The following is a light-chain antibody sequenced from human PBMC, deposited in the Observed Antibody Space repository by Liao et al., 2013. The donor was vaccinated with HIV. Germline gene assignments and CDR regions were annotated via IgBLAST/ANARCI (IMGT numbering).Light chain of an antibody. CDR1: KLDNKY. Sequence: SYELTQPPSVSVSPGQTASITCSGDKLDNKYTCWYQQKSGQSPVLVIYQDVKRPSGIPERFSGSNSGDTATLTISGTQAVDEADYYCQAWDSGTALYTFGTGTKVTVL. J-gene: IGLJ1*01. CDR2: QDV. CDR3: QAWDSGTALYT. V-gene: IGLV3-1*01.